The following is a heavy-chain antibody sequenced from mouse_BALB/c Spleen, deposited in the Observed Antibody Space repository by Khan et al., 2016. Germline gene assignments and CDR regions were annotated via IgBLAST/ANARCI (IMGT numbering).Heavy chain of an antibody. J-gene: IGHJ3*01. CDR1: GFTFSSYT. CDR3: TSVSSGGFAY. V-gene: IGHV5-6-4*01. CDR2: ISSGGNYT. Sequence: EVELVESGGGLVKPGGSLKLSCAASGFTFSSYTMSWVRQTPEKRLEWVATISSGGNYTYYPDTVKGRFTISRDNAKNTLYLQMSSLKSEDTAMFYCTSVSSGGFAYWVQGTLVTVSA. D-gene: IGHD3-1*01.